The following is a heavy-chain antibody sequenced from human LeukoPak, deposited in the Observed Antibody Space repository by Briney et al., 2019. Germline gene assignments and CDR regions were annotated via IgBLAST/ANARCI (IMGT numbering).Heavy chain of an antibody. D-gene: IGHD6-6*01. J-gene: IGHJ6*03. CDR2: IYNSGST. CDR3: ARDYSSSNYCYYYMDV. Sequence: SETLSLTCTVSGGSISSYYWSWIRQPPGKGLEWIGYIYNSGSTNYNPSLESRVTISVDTSKNQVSLQLSSVTAADTAVYYCARDYSSSNYCYYYMDVWGKGTTVTVSS. CDR1: GGSISSYY. V-gene: IGHV4-59*01.